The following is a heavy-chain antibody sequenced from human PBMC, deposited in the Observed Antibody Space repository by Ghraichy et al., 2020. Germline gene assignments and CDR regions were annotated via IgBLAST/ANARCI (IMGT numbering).Heavy chain of an antibody. CDR3: ARDNGGYSPYWYFDL. V-gene: IGHV3-48*02. CDR2: ISTSSSTI. J-gene: IGHJ2*01. CDR1: GFTFSSYT. D-gene: IGHD4-23*01. Sequence: GGSLRLSCAASGFTFSSYTMNWVRQAPGKGLEWVSYISTSSSTIYYADSVKGRFTISRDNARNSLYLQMNSLRDEDTAVYYCARDNGGYSPYWYFDLWGRGTLVTVSS.